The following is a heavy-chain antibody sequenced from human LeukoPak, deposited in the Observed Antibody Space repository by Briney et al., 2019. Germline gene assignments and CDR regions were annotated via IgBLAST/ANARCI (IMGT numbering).Heavy chain of an antibody. Sequence: GASVKVSCKGSGYTFNSYGISWVRQAPGQGLEWMGWISVYNGNTQYAQKFQGRVTMTEDTSTDTAYMELSSLRSEDTAVYYCATGEGDSRNYWGQGTLVTVSS. CDR2: ISVYNGNT. V-gene: IGHV1-18*01. CDR1: GYTFNSYG. D-gene: IGHD3-22*01. J-gene: IGHJ4*02. CDR3: ATGEGDSRNY.